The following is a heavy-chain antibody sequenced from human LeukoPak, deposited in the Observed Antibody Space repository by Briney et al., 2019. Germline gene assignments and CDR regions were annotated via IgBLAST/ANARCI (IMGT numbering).Heavy chain of an antibody. V-gene: IGHV3-23*01. CDR3: AKVVYYDFWSGLYFDY. CDR2: ISGSGGST. Sequence: GGSLRLSCAASGFTFSSYSMNWVRQAPGKGLEWVSAISGSGGSTYYADSVKGRFTISRDNSKNTLYLQMNSLRAEDTAVYYCAKVVYYDFWSGLYFDYWGQGTLVTVSS. J-gene: IGHJ4*02. CDR1: GFTFSSYS. D-gene: IGHD3-3*01.